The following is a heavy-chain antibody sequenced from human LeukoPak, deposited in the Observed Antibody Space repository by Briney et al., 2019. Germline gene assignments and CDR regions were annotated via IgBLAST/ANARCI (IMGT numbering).Heavy chain of an antibody. J-gene: IGHJ6*03. D-gene: IGHD5-18*01. CDR3: ARGGRGYSYGAWIYYYMDV. V-gene: IGHV3-33*01. CDR1: GFTFSSYG. Sequence: GSLRLSCAASGFTFSSYGMHWVRQAPGKGLEWVAVIWYDGSNKYYADSVKGRFTISRDNSKNTLYLQMNSLRAEDTAVYYCARGGRGYSYGAWIYYYMDVRGKGTTVTVSS. CDR2: IWYDGSNK.